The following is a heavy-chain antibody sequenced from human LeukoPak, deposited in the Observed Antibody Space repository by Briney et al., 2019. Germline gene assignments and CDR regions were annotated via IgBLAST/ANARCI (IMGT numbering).Heavy chain of an antibody. Sequence: GGSLRLSCATSGFTFSDYYMNWVRQAPGKGLEWVSYISSSGITTYYADSVRGRFTISRDNAKNSLYLQMNSLRAEDTAVYYCARSFSSGWYEVYYFDYWGQGTLVTVSS. CDR1: GFTFSDYY. CDR2: ISSSGITT. V-gene: IGHV3-11*04. CDR3: ARSFSSGWYEVYYFDY. D-gene: IGHD6-19*01. J-gene: IGHJ4*02.